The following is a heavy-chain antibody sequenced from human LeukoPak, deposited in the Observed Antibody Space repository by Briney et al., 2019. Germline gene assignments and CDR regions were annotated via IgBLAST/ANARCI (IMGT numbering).Heavy chain of an antibody. CDR3: AREVDTLTGNRFDP. J-gene: IGHJ5*02. Sequence: ASVKVSCKASGYTFTSYDISWVRQAPGQGLEWMGWISAYNGNTNYAQKLQGRVTMTTDTSTSTAYMELRSLRSDDTAVYHCAREVDTLTGNRFDPWGQGTLVTVSS. CDR1: GYTFTSYD. V-gene: IGHV1-18*01. D-gene: IGHD7-27*01. CDR2: ISAYNGNT.